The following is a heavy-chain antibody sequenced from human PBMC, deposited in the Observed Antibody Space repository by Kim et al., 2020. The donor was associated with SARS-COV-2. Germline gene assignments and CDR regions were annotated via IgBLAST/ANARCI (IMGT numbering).Heavy chain of an antibody. J-gene: IGHJ4*01. D-gene: IGHD4-17*01. CDR2: IYYSGST. Sequence: SETLSLTCTVSGGSISSSSYYWGWIRQPPGKGLEWIGSIYYSGSTYYNPSLKSRVTISVDTSKNQFSLKLSSVTAADTAVYYCARHLLFHGDLAAFDYWG. CDR1: GGSISSSSYY. V-gene: IGHV4-39*01. CDR3: ARHLLFHGDLAAFDY.